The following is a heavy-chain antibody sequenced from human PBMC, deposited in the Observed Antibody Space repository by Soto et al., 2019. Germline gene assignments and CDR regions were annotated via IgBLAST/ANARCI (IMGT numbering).Heavy chain of an antibody. V-gene: IGHV3-21*06. CDR3: ARESEDLTSNFDY. J-gene: IGHJ4*02. CDR2: ISSTTNYI. CDR1: GFTFTRYS. Sequence: WGSLRLSCAASGFTFTRYSMSWVRQAPGKGLEWVSSISSTTNYIYYGDSMKGRFTISRDNAKNSLYLEMNSLRAEDTAVYYCARESEDLTSNFDYWGQGTLVTVYS.